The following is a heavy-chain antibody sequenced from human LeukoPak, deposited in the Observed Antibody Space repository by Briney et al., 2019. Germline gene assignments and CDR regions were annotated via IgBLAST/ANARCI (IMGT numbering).Heavy chain of an antibody. CDR3: ARVPGGALNWFDP. J-gene: IGHJ5*02. CDR2: IYYSGST. D-gene: IGHD1-1*01. CDR1: GGSISSNNW. V-gene: IGHV4-4*02. Sequence: SGTLSLTCAVSGGSISSNNWWTWVRQPPGKGLEWIGTIYYSGSTFYNPSLKSRVTISVYTSKNQFSLKLSSVTAADTAVYYCARVPGGALNWFDPWGQGTLVTVSS.